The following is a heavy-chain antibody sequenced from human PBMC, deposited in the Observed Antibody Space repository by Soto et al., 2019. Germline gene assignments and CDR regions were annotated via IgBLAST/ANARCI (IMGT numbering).Heavy chain of an antibody. Sequence: HGESLKISCHGSGYSFTNYCIDLVLQMPGKGLEWMGRIDPSDSYTNYSPSFEGHVTISADKSITTAYLQWSSLKASDTAMYYCSRQADPRYYGMDVWGQGTTVTVSS. CDR1: GYSFTNYC. J-gene: IGHJ6*02. CDR3: SRQADPRYYGMDV. V-gene: IGHV5-10-1*01. CDR2: IDPSDSYT.